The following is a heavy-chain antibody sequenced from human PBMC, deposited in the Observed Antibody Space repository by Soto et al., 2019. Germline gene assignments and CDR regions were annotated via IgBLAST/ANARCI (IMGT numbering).Heavy chain of an antibody. D-gene: IGHD5-12*01. CDR2: MNPNSGNT. V-gene: IGHV1-8*01. J-gene: IGHJ4*02. CDR3: VISGYDWEGQSFDY. CDR1: GYTFTSYD. Sequence: QVQLVQSGAEVKKPGASVKVSCKASGYTFTSYDINWVRQATGQGLEWMGWMNPNSGNTGYAQKFQGRVTMTRNTSISTAYMELSSLRSEDTAVYYCVISGYDWEGQSFDYWGQGTLVTVSS.